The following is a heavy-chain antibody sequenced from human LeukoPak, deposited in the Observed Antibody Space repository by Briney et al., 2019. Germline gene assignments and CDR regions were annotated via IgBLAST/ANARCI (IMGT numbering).Heavy chain of an antibody. CDR3: ARVDIVATLGGMDV. J-gene: IGHJ6*04. Sequence: GGSLRLSCAASGFTVSSNYMSWVRQAPGKGLEWVSVIYSGGSTYYADSVKGRFTISRDNSKNTLYLQMNSLRAEDTAVYYCARVDIVATLGGMDVWGKGTTVTVSS. CDR2: IYSGGST. D-gene: IGHD5-12*01. V-gene: IGHV3-53*01. CDR1: GFTVSSNY.